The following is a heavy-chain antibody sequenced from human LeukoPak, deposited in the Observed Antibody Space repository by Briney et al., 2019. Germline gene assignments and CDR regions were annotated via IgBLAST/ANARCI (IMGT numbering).Heavy chain of an antibody. Sequence: SETLSLTCTVSGGSISSYYWSWIRQPPGKGLEWIGYIYTSGSTNYNPSLKSRVTISVDTSKNQFSLKLSSGTAADTAVYYCARRRYYDSSGYYYDYWGQGTLVTVSS. CDR1: GGSISSYY. V-gene: IGHV4-4*09. J-gene: IGHJ4*02. CDR2: IYTSGST. CDR3: ARRRYYDSSGYYYDY. D-gene: IGHD3-22*01.